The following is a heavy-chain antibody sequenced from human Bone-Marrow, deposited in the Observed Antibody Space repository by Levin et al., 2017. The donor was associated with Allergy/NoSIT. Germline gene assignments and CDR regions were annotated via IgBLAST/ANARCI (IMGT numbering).Heavy chain of an antibody. J-gene: IGHJ6*02. CDR2: IIPVFGTT. CDR3: ARSRSHFFDSRAYYSDYFYYFMDV. V-gene: IGHV1-69*01. CDR1: GGSFTSYT. Sequence: KISCKASGGSFTSYTFSWVRQAPGQGLEWMGGIIPVFGTTNYAQKFQSRISITADESTSTVYMELNSLTSEDTAMYYCARSRSHFFDSRAYYSDYFYYFMDVWGHGTTVAVSS. D-gene: IGHD3-22*01.